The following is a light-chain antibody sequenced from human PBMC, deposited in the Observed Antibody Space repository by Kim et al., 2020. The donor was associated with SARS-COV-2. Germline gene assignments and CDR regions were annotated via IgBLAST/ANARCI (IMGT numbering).Light chain of an antibody. CDR2: GSS. J-gene: IGKJ1*01. CDR3: QQYSSSPRT. CDR1: QSISRVS. V-gene: IGKV3-20*01. Sequence: PPGGRPIHSRRASQSISRVSLAWDQQKPDRSPRILIYGSSNRATGIPDMFSGSGSGTDFTLTISRLETEDFAVYYCQQYSSSPRTFGQGTKVDIK.